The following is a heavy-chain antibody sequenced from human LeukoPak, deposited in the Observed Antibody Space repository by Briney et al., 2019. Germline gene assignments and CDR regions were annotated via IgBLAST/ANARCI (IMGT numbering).Heavy chain of an antibody. D-gene: IGHD3-16*01. J-gene: IGHJ6*03. V-gene: IGHV4-4*07. CDR1: GVSISSDY. CDR2: INSRGST. Sequence: SETLSLTCTVSGVSISSDYWSWIRQPAGKGLDWIGRINSRGSTKYNPSLKSRVTMSVDTSKNQFSLSLAFVTAADTAVYYCARDSEGWASAYYYYMDVWGKGTTVTVSS. CDR3: ARDSEGWASAYYYYMDV.